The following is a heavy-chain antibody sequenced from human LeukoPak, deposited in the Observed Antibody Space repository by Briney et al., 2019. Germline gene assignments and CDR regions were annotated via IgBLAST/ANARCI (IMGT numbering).Heavy chain of an antibody. J-gene: IGHJ5*02. Sequence: SETLSLTCSVSGGSISGYYWSWIRQPAGKGLEWIGRIYTSETTNYNPSLKSRVTMSVDTSKNQFSLKLSSVTAADTAVYYCASQQYGDYVWFDPWGQGTLVTVSS. CDR3: ASQQYGDYVWFDP. CDR2: IYTSETT. CDR1: GGSISGYY. D-gene: IGHD4-17*01. V-gene: IGHV4-4*07.